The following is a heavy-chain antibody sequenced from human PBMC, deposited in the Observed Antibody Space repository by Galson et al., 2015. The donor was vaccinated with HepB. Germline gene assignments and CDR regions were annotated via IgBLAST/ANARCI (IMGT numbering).Heavy chain of an antibody. CDR2: INAGNGNT. CDR1: GYTFTSYA. D-gene: IGHD3-10*01. CDR3: ARSPALPWFGELLYPHPDY. V-gene: IGHV1-3*01. J-gene: IGHJ4*01. Sequence: SCKASGYTFTSYAMHWVRQAPGQRLEWMGWINAGNGNTKYSQKFQGRVTITRDTSASTAYMELSSLRSEDTAVYYCARSPALPWFGELLYPHPDYWGHGTLVTVSS.